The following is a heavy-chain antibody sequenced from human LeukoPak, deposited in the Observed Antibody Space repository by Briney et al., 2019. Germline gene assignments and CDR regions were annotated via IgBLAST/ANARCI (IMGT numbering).Heavy chain of an antibody. CDR1: GYTFTGYY. CDR2: INPNSGGT. D-gene: IGHD3-10*01. CDR3: ARDQGLGSYNFDY. Sequence: ASVKVSCKASGYTFTGYYMHWVRQAPGQGLEWMGWINPNSGGTNYAQKFQGRVTMTRDTSISTAYMELSRLRSDDTAVYYCARDQGLGSYNFDYWGQGTLVTVSS. V-gene: IGHV1-2*02. J-gene: IGHJ4*02.